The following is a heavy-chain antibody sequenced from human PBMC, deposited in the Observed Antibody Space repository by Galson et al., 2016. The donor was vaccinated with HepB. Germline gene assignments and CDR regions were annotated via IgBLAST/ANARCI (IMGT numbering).Heavy chain of an antibody. V-gene: IGHV3-73*01. CDR2: IRSKTNTYAT. D-gene: IGHD5-12*01. CDR3: TSYRDDYLRGGD. Sequence: SLRLSCAASGFTFSGSAIHWVRQASVKGLEWVGRIRSKTNTYATAYGESVKGRFTISRDDSRNTAYLQMNSLKTEDTAVYYCTSYRDDYLRGGDWGQGTLVTVSS. CDR1: GFTFSGSA. J-gene: IGHJ4*02.